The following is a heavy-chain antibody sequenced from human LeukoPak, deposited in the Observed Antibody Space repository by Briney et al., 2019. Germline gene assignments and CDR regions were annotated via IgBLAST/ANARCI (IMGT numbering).Heavy chain of an antibody. CDR1: GGSVSDYY. Sequence: SGTLSLTCTVSGGSVSDYYWSWIRQSPGKGLEWIGYIYYTGSTSYNPSLRSRVTMSADTSKNQFSLKLSSVTAADTAVYYCAKSNGYGLIDIWGQGTMVTVSS. J-gene: IGHJ3*02. CDR2: IYYTGST. CDR3: AKSNGYGLIDI. D-gene: IGHD3-22*01. V-gene: IGHV4-59*02.